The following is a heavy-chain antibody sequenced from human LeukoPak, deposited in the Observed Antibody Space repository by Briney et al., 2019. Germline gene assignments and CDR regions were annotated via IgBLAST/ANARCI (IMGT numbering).Heavy chain of an antibody. Sequence: PGGSLRLSCAAYGFTFSNYAMHWVRQAPGKGLEYVSTITSNGDRRYYANSVKGRFSISRDNFKNTLYLQMGSLRAEDMAVYYCAREFCNTLSCYQAFGYWGQGTLVTVSS. CDR2: ITSNGDRR. V-gene: IGHV3-64*01. CDR3: AREFCNTLSCYQAFGY. CDR1: GFTFSNYA. D-gene: IGHD2-2*01. J-gene: IGHJ4*02.